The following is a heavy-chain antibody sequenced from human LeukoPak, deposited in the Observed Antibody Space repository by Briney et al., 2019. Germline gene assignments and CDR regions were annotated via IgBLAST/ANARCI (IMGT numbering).Heavy chain of an antibody. V-gene: IGHV4-38-2*01. D-gene: IGHD7-27*01. CDR1: GYSISSAFY. CDR3: ARGFRGDNFDY. Sequence: PSETLSLTCAVSGYSISSAFYWGWIRQSPGKGLEWIGTIHYSGSTSYNPSLKSRVTISVDTSKNQFSLKLRSVTAADTAVCYCARGFRGDNFDYWGQGTLVTVPS. J-gene: IGHJ4*02. CDR2: IHYSGST.